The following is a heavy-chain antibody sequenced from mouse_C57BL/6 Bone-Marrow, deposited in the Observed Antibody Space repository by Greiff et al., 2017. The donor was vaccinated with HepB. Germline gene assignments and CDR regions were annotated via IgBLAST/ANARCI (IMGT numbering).Heavy chain of an antibody. J-gene: IGHJ2*01. CDR1: GFNIKDDY. CDR3: TLTTVVATPFDY. V-gene: IGHV14-4*01. Sequence: VQLQQSGAELVRPGASVKLSCTASGFNIKDDYMHWVKQRPEQGLEWIGWIDPENGDTEYASKFQGKATITAETSSNTAYLQLSSLTSEDTAVYYCTLTTVVATPFDYWGQGTTLTVSS. CDR2: IDPENGDT. D-gene: IGHD1-1*01.